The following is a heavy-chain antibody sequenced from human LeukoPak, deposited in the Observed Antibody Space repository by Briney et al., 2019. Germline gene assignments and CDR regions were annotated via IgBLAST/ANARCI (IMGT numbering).Heavy chain of an antibody. CDR1: GGTLSSYA. J-gene: IGHJ5*02. CDR2: IIPIFGIA. V-gene: IGHV1-69*10. Sequence: SVKVSCKASGGTLSSYAISWVRQAPAQGLEWMGGIIPIFGIANYAQKFQGRVTITADKSTSTAYMELSSMRSEDTAVYYCASHAPCSGGSCYKFDPWGQGTGVTVSS. CDR3: ASHAPCSGGSCYKFDP. D-gene: IGHD2-15*01.